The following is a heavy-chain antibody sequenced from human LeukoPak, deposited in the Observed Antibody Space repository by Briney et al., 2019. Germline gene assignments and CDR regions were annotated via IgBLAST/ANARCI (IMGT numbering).Heavy chain of an antibody. CDR1: RFIFDGYA. CDR2: ISWNSGNT. D-gene: IGHD6-6*01. V-gene: IGHV3-9*01. CDR3: AKSGTYSSSSGYIDS. Sequence: QSGGSLRLSCAASRFIFDGYAMHWVRQAPGKGLEWVSSISWNSGNTDYAASVKGRFTISRDNAKKSLHLQMNSLRAEDTALYYCAKSGTYSSSSGYIDSRGQGTLVTVSS. J-gene: IGHJ4*02.